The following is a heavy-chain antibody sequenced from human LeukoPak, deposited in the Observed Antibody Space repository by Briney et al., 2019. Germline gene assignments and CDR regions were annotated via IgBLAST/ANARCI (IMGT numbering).Heavy chain of an antibody. V-gene: IGHV3-7*01. Sequence: PGGSLRLSCVASGFTFSSYWMSWVRQAPGKGLEWVATIRQDGSQKYYVDSVKGRFTISRDNAKDSLYLQMSSLRAGDTAVYYCARESGSVTSEVDFDYWGQGALVTVSS. CDR1: GFTFSSYW. D-gene: IGHD4-17*01. CDR3: ARESGSVTSEVDFDY. J-gene: IGHJ4*02. CDR2: IRQDGSQK.